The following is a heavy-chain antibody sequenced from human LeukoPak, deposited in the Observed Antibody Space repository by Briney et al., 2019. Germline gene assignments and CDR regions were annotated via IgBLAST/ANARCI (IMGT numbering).Heavy chain of an antibody. CDR3: AKRVPLTALDS. J-gene: IGHJ5*01. D-gene: IGHD3-3*01. CDR2: IGSGSVDK. CDR1: GFTFSSYA. Sequence: GGSLRLSCAASGFTFSSYAMSWVRQAPGKGLEWVSVIGSGSVDKHYADTVRGRFDISRDNSKNRLFLQMNSLRVEGSGVYYCAKRVPLTALDSWGQGTLVTVSS. V-gene: IGHV3-23*01.